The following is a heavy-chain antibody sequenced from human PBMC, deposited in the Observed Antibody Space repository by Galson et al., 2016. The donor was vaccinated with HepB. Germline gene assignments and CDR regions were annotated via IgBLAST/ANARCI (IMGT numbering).Heavy chain of an antibody. J-gene: IGHJ4*02. CDR1: GYTFSRNV. CDR2: VNVGNGKT. Sequence: SVKVSCKASGYTFSRNVMHWVRQAPGQRFEWMGWVNVGNGKTKYSQKFQDRVTITRDTSASTAYMELSSLSSEDTAVYYCAKPLWFGELPDEHFFDSWGQGSLVTVSS. V-gene: IGHV1-3*01. D-gene: IGHD3-10*01. CDR3: AKPLWFGELPDEHFFDS.